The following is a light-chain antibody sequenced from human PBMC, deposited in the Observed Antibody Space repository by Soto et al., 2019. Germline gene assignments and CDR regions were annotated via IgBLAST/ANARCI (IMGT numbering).Light chain of an antibody. CDR3: SSYTSSSALVV. CDR2: EVS. V-gene: IGLV2-14*01. Sequence: QSVLTQPASVSGSPGQSITISCTGTSSDVGGYNYVSWYQQHPGKAPKLMIYEVSKRPSGVSKLFSGSKSGNTASLTISGRQAEDEADYYCSSYTSSSALVVFGGGTKLTVL. J-gene: IGLJ2*01. CDR1: SSDVGGYNY.